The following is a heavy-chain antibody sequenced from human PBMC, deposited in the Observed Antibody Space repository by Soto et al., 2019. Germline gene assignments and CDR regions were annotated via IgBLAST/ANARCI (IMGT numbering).Heavy chain of an antibody. J-gene: IGHJ6*02. CDR2: ISSSSSTI. CDR3: AREPANWNYLYYYYGMDV. D-gene: IGHD1-7*01. Sequence: EVQLVESGGGLVQPGGSLRLSCAASGFTFSSYSMNWVRQAPGKGLEWVLYISSSSSTIYYADSVKGRFTISRDNAKNSLYLQMNSLRDEDTAVYYCAREPANWNYLYYYYGMDVWGQGTTVTVSS. V-gene: IGHV3-48*02. CDR1: GFTFSSYS.